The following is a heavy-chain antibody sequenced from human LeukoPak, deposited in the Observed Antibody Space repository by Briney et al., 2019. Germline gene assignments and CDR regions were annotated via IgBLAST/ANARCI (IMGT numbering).Heavy chain of an antibody. CDR2: ISTYNGNT. D-gene: IGHD1-26*01. V-gene: IGHV1-18*01. CDR3: GRGIYYDM. Sequence: ASVKVSCKASGYSFTSYHINWVRQAPGQGLEWMGWISTYNGNTNYAEKLQGRVTMTTDTSTSTAYMELRSLRSDDTAVYYCGRGIYYDMWGQGTLVTVSS. J-gene: IGHJ4*02. CDR1: GYSFTSYH.